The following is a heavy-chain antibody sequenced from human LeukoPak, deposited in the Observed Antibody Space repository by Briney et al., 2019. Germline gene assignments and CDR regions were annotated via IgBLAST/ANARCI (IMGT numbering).Heavy chain of an antibody. D-gene: IGHD6-13*01. V-gene: IGHV3-43*02. CDR2: ISGDGGST. Sequence: GGSLRLSCAASGFTFDDYAMHWVRQAPGKGLEWVSHISGDGGSTYYADSVKGRFTISRDNSKNSLYLQMNSLRTEDTALYYCARKHLESSSWYLPFDYWGQGTLVTVSS. J-gene: IGHJ4*02. CDR1: GFTFDDYA. CDR3: ARKHLESSSWYLPFDY.